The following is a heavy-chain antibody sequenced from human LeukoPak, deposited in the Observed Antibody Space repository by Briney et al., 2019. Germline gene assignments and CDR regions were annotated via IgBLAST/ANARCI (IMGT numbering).Heavy chain of an antibody. Sequence: PGGSLRLSCAASGFTFSSYSMNWVRQAPGKGLEWVSSISSSSSYIYYADSVKGRFTISRDNAKNSLYLQMNSLRAEDTAVYYCARDRNYYYDSSGQRDWGQGTLVTVSS. CDR1: GFTFSSYS. V-gene: IGHV3-21*01. D-gene: IGHD3-22*01. CDR2: ISSSSSYI. J-gene: IGHJ4*02. CDR3: ARDRNYYYDSSGQRD.